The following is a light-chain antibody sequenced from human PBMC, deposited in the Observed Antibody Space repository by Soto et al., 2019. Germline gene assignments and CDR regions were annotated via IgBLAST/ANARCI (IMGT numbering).Light chain of an antibody. Sequence: ALTQPPSASGSPGQSVTISCTGSSSDVGGYKYVSWYQQYPGKAPKLMIYAVNKRPSGVPDRFSGSKSGNTASLTVSGLQHEDQAAYYCSSYDGRNNYVFGTGTKVTV. CDR3: SSYDGRNNYV. V-gene: IGLV2-8*01. CDR1: SSDVGGYKY. J-gene: IGLJ1*01. CDR2: AVN.